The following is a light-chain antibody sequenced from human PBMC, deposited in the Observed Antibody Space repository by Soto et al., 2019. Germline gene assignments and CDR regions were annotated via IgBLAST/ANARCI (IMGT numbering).Light chain of an antibody. CDR2: DAS. V-gene: IGKV1-33*01. Sequence: DIQMTQSPSSLSASVGDRVTITYQASQDISNYLNWYQQKPGKAPKLLIYDASNLETGVPSRFSGSGSGTDFTFTISSLQPEDFATYYCQQYDNLPLTFGPGTKVDIK. CDR3: QQYDNLPLT. J-gene: IGKJ3*01. CDR1: QDISNY.